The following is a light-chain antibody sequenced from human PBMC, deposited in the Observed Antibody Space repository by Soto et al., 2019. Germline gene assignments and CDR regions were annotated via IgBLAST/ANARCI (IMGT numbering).Light chain of an antibody. Sequence: QSALAQPASVSGSPGQSITISCTGTSREVGGYNYVSWYQQHPGKAPKLMIYDVSNRPSGVSNRFSGSKSGNTASLTISGLQAEDEADYYCSSYTSSSTRVFGTGTKVT. CDR1: SREVGGYNY. CDR3: SSYTSSSTRV. J-gene: IGLJ1*01. V-gene: IGLV2-14*01. CDR2: DVS.